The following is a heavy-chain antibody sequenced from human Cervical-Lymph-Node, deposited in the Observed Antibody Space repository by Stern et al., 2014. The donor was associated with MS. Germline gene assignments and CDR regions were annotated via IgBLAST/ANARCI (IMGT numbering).Heavy chain of an antibody. CDR1: GGSISSGGYY. CDR2: IYYSGSA. CDR3: ARDYYVVPAANYYYYGMDV. V-gene: IGHV4-31*03. D-gene: IGHD2-2*01. J-gene: IGHJ6*02. Sequence: LQLEESGPGLVKPSQTLSLTCTVSGGSISSGGYYWSWLRPHPGKGLEWMGYIYYSGSAYYNPSLKSRVTISVDTSKNQFSLKLSSVTAADTAVYYCARDYYVVPAANYYYYGMDVWGQGTTVTVSS.